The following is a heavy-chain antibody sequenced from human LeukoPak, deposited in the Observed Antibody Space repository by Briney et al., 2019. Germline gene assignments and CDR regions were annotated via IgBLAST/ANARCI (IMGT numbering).Heavy chain of an antibody. V-gene: IGHV3-7*03. CDR2: IKQDETEK. CDR3: AKDTLYDSSGYGNDY. J-gene: IGHJ4*02. CDR1: GFTFSNFW. Sequence: PGESLRLSCTASGFTFSNFWMGWVRQAPGKGLEWVANIKQDETEKFYLGSVKGRFTISRDNSKNTLYLQMNSLRAEDTAVYYCAKDTLYDSSGYGNDYWGQGTLVTVSS. D-gene: IGHD3-22*01.